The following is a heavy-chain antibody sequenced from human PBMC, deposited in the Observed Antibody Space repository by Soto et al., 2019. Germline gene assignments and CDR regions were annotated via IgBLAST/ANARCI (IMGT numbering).Heavy chain of an antibody. Sequence: QVQLQESGPGLVKPSETLSLTCTVSGRSISRDYWSWIRQPQGKGMEWNGYIYYSGSTNYNPSLKSRVTISVDTSKNQFSLKLNSVTTADTAVYYCARGTGYGDYVWGQGTLVTVSS. D-gene: IGHD4-17*01. CDR1: GRSISRDY. J-gene: IGHJ4*02. CDR3: ARGTGYGDYV. V-gene: IGHV4-59*01. CDR2: IYYSGST.